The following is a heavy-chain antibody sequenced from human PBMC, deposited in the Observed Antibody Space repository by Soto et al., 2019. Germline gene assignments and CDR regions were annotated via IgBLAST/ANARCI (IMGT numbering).Heavy chain of an antibody. CDR1: GYTLTELS. CDR3: ARNRITMVRGALNWFDP. J-gene: IGHJ5*02. D-gene: IGHD3-10*01. Sequence: ASVKVSCKVSGYTLTELSMHWVRHAPGKRLEWMGGINAEDGNTKYSQKFQGRVTITRDTSTSTAYMELSSLRSEDTAVYYCARNRITMVRGALNWFDPWGQGTLVTVSS. CDR2: INAEDGNT. V-gene: IGHV1-24*01.